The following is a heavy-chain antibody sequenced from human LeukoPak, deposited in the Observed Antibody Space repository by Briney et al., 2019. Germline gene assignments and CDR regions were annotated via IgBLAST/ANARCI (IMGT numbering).Heavy chain of an antibody. CDR1: GYTFTDYY. J-gene: IGHJ4*02. CDR2: VDPEDGET. Sequence: ASVKISCKVSGYTFTDYYMHWVHQAPGKGLEWMGLVDPEDGETIYAEKFQGRVTITADTSTDTAYMELSSLRSEDTAVYYCAKDLDYYGSGSFDYWGQGTLVTVSS. V-gene: IGHV1-69-2*01. CDR3: AKDLDYYGSGSFDY. D-gene: IGHD3-10*01.